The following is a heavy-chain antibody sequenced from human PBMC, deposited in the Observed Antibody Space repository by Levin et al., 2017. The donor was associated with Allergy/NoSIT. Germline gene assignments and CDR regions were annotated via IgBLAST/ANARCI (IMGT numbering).Heavy chain of an antibody. J-gene: IGHJ4*02. Sequence: GGSLRLSCAASAFPFNRYGLHWVRQAPGKGLEWLAVISSDGSNKNYADSVKGRFTISRDNSKNTLYLEMNSLRPEDTAVYYCARDQHSSGWNAADYWGQGTLVTVSS. CDR1: AFPFNRYG. D-gene: IGHD6-19*01. CDR3: ARDQHSSGWNAADY. V-gene: IGHV3-30*03. CDR2: ISSDGSNK.